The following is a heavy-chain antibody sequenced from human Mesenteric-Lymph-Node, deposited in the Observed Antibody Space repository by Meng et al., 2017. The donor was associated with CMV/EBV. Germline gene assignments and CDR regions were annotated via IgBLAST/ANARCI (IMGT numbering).Heavy chain of an antibody. D-gene: IGHD6-19*01. CDR3: ARGRKQWHVGYY. Sequence: TVSGGSISSGGCYWSCIRQHPGKGLEWIGYIYYGGSTYCKSSLKSRVTISVDKSKNQFSLKLSSVTAADTAVYYCARGRKQWHVGYYWGQGTLVTVSS. V-gene: IGHV4-31*03. CDR2: IYYGGST. J-gene: IGHJ4*02. CDR1: GGSISSGGCY.